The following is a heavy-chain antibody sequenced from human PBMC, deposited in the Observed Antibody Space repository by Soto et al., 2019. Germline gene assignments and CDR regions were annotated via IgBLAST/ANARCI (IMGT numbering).Heavy chain of an antibody. J-gene: IGHJ1*01. CDR1: GDSFSSTNAA. V-gene: IGHV6-1*01. CDR2: TYYRSNWYY. Sequence: SQTLSLPCAISGDSFSSTNAAWNWFRQSPLRGLEWLGRTYYRSNWYYDYGVSVKSRVTIKPDTSKNQFSLLLNSVTPDDTAVYYCARGAYDSSWYSLRHWGQGTLVTVSS. CDR3: ARGAYDSSWYSLRH. D-gene: IGHD6-13*01.